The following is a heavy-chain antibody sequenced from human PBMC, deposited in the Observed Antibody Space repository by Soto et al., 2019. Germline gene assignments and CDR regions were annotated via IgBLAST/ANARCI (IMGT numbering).Heavy chain of an antibody. CDR2: IIPIFGTA. D-gene: IGHD1-26*01. CDR3: ARDPSSRELGKIKYYYYYYGMDV. CDR1: GGTFSSYA. Sequence: QVQLVQSGAEVKKPGSSVKVSCKASGGTFSSYAISWVRQAPGQGREWMAGIIPIFGTANYAQKFQGRVTITADESTSTAYMELSSLRSEDTAVYYCARDPSSRELGKIKYYYYYYGMDVWGQGTTVTVSS. J-gene: IGHJ6*02. V-gene: IGHV1-69*01.